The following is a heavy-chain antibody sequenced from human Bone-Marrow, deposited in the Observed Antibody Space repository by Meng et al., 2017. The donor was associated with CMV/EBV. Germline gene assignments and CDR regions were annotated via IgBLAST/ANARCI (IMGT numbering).Heavy chain of an antibody. V-gene: IGHV3-30-3*01. Sequence: GASLKISCAASGFTFSSYAMHWVRQAPGKGLEWVAVISYDGSNKYYADSVKGRFTISRDNSKNTLYLQMNSLRAEDTAVYYCARVGVSVDYWGQGTLVTVSS. CDR3: ARVGVSVDY. CDR1: GFTFSSYA. D-gene: IGHD6-13*01. CDR2: ISYDGSNK. J-gene: IGHJ4*02.